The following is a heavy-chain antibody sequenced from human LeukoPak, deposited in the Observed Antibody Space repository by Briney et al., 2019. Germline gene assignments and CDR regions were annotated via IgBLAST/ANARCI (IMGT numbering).Heavy chain of an antibody. J-gene: IGHJ4*02. D-gene: IGHD3-22*01. CDR3: ARAAEGTYYYDSSGSFDY. Sequence: SVKVSCKASGGTFSSYAISWVRQAPGQGLEWMGRIIPILGIANYAQEFQGRVTITADKSTSTAYMELSSLRSEDTAVYYCARAAEGTYYYDSSGSFDYWGQGTLVTVSS. V-gene: IGHV1-69*04. CDR1: GGTFSSYA. CDR2: IIPILGIA.